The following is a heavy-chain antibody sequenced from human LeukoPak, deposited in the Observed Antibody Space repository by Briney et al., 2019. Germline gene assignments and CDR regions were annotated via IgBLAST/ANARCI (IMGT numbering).Heavy chain of an antibody. CDR2: ISSSGSTI. CDR1: GFTFSDYY. J-gene: IGHJ4*02. D-gene: IGHD5-18*01. Sequence: PGGSLRLSCAASGFTFSDYYMSWIRQAPGMGLEWISYISSSGSTIYYANSVKGRFTIFRDNAKNSLYLQMNSLRAEDTAVYFCVRRVFGYSYGPEEPYYFDFWGQGTLVTVSS. V-gene: IGHV3-11*01. CDR3: VRRVFGYSYGPEEPYYFDF.